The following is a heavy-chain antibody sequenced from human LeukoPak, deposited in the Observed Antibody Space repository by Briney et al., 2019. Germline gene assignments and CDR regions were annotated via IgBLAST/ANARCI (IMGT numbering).Heavy chain of an antibody. CDR1: VLTFSSYP. CDR2: ISGSGGST. D-gene: IGHD6-13*01. CDR3: AKDKGYSSSWYGY. Sequence: PGGALSLSCAASVLTFSSYPMSWVRQAAGKGLEWVSAISGSGGSTYYADSVKGRFTITRDKSKNTLYPQMNSRRAEDTTVYYCAKDKGYSSSWYGYWGQGTLVTVSS. V-gene: IGHV3-23*01. J-gene: IGHJ4*02.